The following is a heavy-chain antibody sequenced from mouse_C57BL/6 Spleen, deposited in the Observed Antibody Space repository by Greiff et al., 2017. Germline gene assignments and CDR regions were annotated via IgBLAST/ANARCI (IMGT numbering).Heavy chain of an antibody. J-gene: IGHJ1*03. Sequence: LQESGAELVKPGASVKMSCKASGYTFTSYWITWVKQRPGQGLEWIGDIYPGSGSTNYNEKFKSKATLTVDTSSSTAYMQLSSLTSEDSAVYYCAREGGYFDVWGTGTTVTVSS. CDR2: IYPGSGST. V-gene: IGHV1-55*01. CDR1: GYTFTSYW. CDR3: AREGGYFDV.